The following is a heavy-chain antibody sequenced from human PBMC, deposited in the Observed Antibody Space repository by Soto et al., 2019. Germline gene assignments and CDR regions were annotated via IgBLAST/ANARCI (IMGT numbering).Heavy chain of an antibody. CDR3: ARDPSPYTSGWYGVDF. D-gene: IGHD6-19*01. V-gene: IGHV3-30*04. CDR1: GFMFSAYA. Sequence: GGSLRLSCAASGFMFSAYAMLWVRQAPGKGLEWVAAISYDGTNKYYADSVKGRFTISRDNSKNTLFLQMNSLRAEDTAVYYCARDPSPYTSGWYGVDFWGQGTLVTVSS. J-gene: IGHJ4*01. CDR2: ISYDGTNK.